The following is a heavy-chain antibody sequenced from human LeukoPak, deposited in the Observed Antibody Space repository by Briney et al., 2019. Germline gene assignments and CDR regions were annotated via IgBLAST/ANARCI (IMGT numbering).Heavy chain of an antibody. CDR2: ISGSGGST. CDR1: GFTFSSYG. V-gene: IGHV3-23*01. Sequence: GSLRLSCAASGFTFSSYGMSWVRQAPGKGLEWVSAISGSGGSTYYADSVKGRFTISRDNSKNTLYLQMNSLRAEDTAVYYCAKDEYFPWELLRVGYFDYWGQGTLVTVSS. J-gene: IGHJ4*02. CDR3: AKDEYFPWELLRVGYFDY. D-gene: IGHD1-26*01.